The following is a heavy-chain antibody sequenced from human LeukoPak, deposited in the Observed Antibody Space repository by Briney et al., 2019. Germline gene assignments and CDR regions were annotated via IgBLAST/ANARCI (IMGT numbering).Heavy chain of an antibody. J-gene: IGHJ6*02. CDR2: IHYSGRP. D-gene: IGHD3-16*01. CDR3: ARFGVDYDMDV. V-gene: IGHV4-59*11. Sequence: SETLSLTSTVSGGSISGHYWTWIRQPPGKGPEWIGQIHYSGRPDYNPSLKSRVTISVDTSKNQLSLKVTSVTGADTAVYYCARFGVDYDMDVWGQGTTVTVSS. CDR1: GGSISGHY.